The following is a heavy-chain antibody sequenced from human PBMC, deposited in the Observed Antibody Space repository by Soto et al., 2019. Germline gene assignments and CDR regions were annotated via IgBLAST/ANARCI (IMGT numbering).Heavy chain of an antibody. V-gene: IGHV1-3*01. J-gene: IGHJ6*02. CDR2: INAGNGNT. CDR1: GYTFTSYA. CDR3: ASQGYCSGGSCYNYYYYGMDV. Sequence: VASVKVSCKASGYTFTSYAMHWVRQAPGQRLEWMGWINAGNGNTKYSQKFQGRVTITRDTSASTAYMELSSLRSEDTAVYYCASQGYCSGGSCYNYYYYGMDVWGQGTTVTVSS. D-gene: IGHD2-15*01.